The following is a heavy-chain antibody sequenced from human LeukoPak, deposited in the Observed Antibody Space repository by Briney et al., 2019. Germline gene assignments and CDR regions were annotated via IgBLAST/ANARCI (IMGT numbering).Heavy chain of an antibody. CDR1: GFTFSDYY. CDR2: ISSSGSTI. J-gene: IGHJ4*02. D-gene: IGHD1-20*01. Sequence: PGGSLRLSCAASGFTFSDYYMSWIRQAPGKGLEWVSYISSSGSTIYYADSVKGRFTISRDNSKNTLYLQMNSLRAEDTAVYYCAKGRAYNWNDAFDYWGQGTLVTVSS. V-gene: IGHV3-11*01. CDR3: AKGRAYNWNDAFDY.